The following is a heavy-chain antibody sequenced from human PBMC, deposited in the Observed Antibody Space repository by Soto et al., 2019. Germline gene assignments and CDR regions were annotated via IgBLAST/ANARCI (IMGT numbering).Heavy chain of an antibody. CDR1: GFTFSNYA. CDR3: AKDTGSDYYYDSSGYYSAFDV. J-gene: IGHJ3*01. V-gene: IGHV3-23*01. CDR2: ISAGGDAT. Sequence: PGGSLRLSCAASGFTFSNYAMNWARQAPGKGLEWVSTISAGGDATFYADSVKGRFTISRDNSKNTLYLQMNSLRADDTAVYYCAKDTGSDYYYDSSGYYSAFDVWCQGTMVTVSS. D-gene: IGHD3-22*01.